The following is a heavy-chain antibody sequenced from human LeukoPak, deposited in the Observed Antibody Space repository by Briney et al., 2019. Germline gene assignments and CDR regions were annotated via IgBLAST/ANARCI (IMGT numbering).Heavy chain of an antibody. CDR2: ISGSGGST. D-gene: IGHD5-18*01. CDR1: GFTFSSYA. J-gene: IGHJ4*02. CDR3: AKGSYSYGLDS. V-gene: IGHV3-23*01. Sequence: GGSLRLSCAASGFTFSSYAMSWVRQAPGKGLEWVSAISGSGGSTYYADSVKGRFTISRDNSKNTLYLQMNSLRVEDTAIYYCAKGSYSYGLDSWGQGTLVTVSS.